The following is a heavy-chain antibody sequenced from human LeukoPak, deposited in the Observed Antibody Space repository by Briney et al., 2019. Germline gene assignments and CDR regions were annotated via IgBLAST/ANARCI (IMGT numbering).Heavy chain of an antibody. V-gene: IGHV1-2*02. CDR1: GYTFTGYY. CDR2: INPNSGGT. CDR3: ARDRSRWRLGGWGPNFVY. D-gene: IGHD6-19*01. J-gene: IGHJ4*02. Sequence: ASVKVSCKASGYTFTGYYMHWVRQAPGQGLEWMGWINPNSGGTNYAQKFQGRVTMTRDTSISTAYMELSRLRSDDTAVYYCARDRSRWRLGGWGPNFVYWGQGTLVTVSS.